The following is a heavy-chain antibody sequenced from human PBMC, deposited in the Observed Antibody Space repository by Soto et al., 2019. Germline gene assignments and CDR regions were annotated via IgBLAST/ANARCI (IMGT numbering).Heavy chain of an antibody. Sequence: GGALRLFCAASGFTFSRYWMSLVRQAPGKGLEWVANIKQDGSEKYYVDSVKGRFTISRDNAKNSLYLQMNSLRAEDMAVFYCARDRGYGDYESAFDIWGQGTMVTVSS. CDR2: IKQDGSEK. V-gene: IGHV3-7*01. CDR3: ARDRGYGDYESAFDI. D-gene: IGHD4-17*01. J-gene: IGHJ3*02. CDR1: GFTFSRYW.